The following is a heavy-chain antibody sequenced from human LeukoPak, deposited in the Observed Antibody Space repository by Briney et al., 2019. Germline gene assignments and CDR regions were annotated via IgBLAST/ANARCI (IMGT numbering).Heavy chain of an antibody. Sequence: QSGGSLRLSCAASGFTFSSYWMSWVRQAPGKGLEWVANIKQDGSEKYYVDSVKGRFTISRDNAKNSLYLQMNSLRAEDTAVYYCAKGRFVRGAAKDSCLESWGQGTLVTVSS. CDR1: GFTFSSYW. J-gene: IGHJ4*02. D-gene: IGHD3-10*01. CDR3: AKGRFVRGAAKDSCLES. V-gene: IGHV3-7*01. CDR2: IKQDGSEK.